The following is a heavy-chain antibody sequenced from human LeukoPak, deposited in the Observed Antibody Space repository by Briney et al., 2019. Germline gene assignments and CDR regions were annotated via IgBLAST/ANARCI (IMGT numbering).Heavy chain of an antibody. J-gene: IGHJ4*02. D-gene: IGHD3-10*01. V-gene: IGHV4-59*08. CDR3: ARGRGGSGSPQDY. CDR1: GGSISSYY. CDR2: IYYSGST. Sequence: PSETLSLTCTVSGGSISSYYWSWIRQPPGKGLEWIGYIYYSGSTNYNPSLKSRVTISVDTSKNLFSLKLSSVTAADTAVYFCARGRGGSGSPQDYWGQGTLVTVSS.